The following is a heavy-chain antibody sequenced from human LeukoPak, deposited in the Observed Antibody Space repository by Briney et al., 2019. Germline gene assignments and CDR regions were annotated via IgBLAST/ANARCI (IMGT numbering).Heavy chain of an antibody. CDR2: ISWNSGSI. CDR1: GFTFDDYA. Sequence: GGSLRLSYAASGFTFDDYAMHWVRQAPGKGLEWVSGISWNSGSIGYADSVKGRFTISRDNAKNSLYLQMNGLRAEDMALYYCAKGSYYGSGSRNWFDPWGQGTLVTVSS. J-gene: IGHJ5*02. D-gene: IGHD3-10*01. CDR3: AKGSYYGSGSRNWFDP. V-gene: IGHV3-9*03.